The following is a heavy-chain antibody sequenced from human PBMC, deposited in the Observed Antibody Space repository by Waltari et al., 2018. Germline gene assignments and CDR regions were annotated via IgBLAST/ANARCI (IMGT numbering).Heavy chain of an antibody. CDR3: TRVDISSWYPEGVVDY. D-gene: IGHD2-2*03. Sequence: QVQLVQSGAEVKEPGGSVKVSCKASGYPCTPYGISWVRPAPGQGLDWMGWISAKTGSTKYAQKFQGRVTMTTDTSTSTAYVQLRTLRSDDTAVYYCTRVDISSWYPEGVVDYWGQGALVTVSS. V-gene: IGHV1-18*04. CDR2: ISAKTGST. J-gene: IGHJ4*02. CDR1: GYPCTPYG.